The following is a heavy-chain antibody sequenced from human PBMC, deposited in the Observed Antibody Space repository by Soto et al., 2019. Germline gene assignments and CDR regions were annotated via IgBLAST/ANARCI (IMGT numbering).Heavy chain of an antibody. CDR3: ARQTYVVAGTVFDY. CDR1: GGSISSGGYS. Sequence: SETLSLTCAVSGGSISSGGYSWNWIRQPPGKGLEWIGYIYHSGSTLYNPSLKSRVTISVDTSKNQFSLKLSSVTAADTAVYYCARQTYVVAGTVFDYWGQGTLVTVSS. CDR2: IYHSGST. D-gene: IGHD6-19*01. J-gene: IGHJ4*02. V-gene: IGHV4-30-2*01.